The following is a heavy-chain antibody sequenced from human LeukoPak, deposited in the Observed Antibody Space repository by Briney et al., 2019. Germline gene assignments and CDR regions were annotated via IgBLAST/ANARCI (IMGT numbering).Heavy chain of an antibody. D-gene: IGHD4-11*01. CDR2: INPSGGST. J-gene: IGHJ6*03. CDR1: GYTFTSYY. Sequence: SVKVSCKASGYTFTSYYMHWVRQAPGQGLEWMGIINPSGGSTSYAQKFQGRVTMTRDMSTSTVYMVLSSLRSEDTAVYYCARDGSPRHSYYYYMDVWGKGTTVTVSS. CDR3: ARDGSPRHSYYYYMDV. V-gene: IGHV1-46*01.